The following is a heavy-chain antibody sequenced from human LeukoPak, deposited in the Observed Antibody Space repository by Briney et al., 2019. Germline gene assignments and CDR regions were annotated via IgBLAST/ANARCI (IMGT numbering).Heavy chain of an antibody. CDR3: ARGPSAADCTNGVCFTGNDY. CDR1: GFTFSSYW. V-gene: IGHV3-74*01. J-gene: IGHJ4*02. CDR2: INTDGSST. Sequence: PGGSLRLPCAASGFTFSSYWMHWVRQAPGKGLVWVSRINTDGSSTSYADSVKGRFTISRDNAKNTLYLQMNSLRAEDTAAYYCARGPSAADCTNGVCFTGNDYWGQGTLVTVSS. D-gene: IGHD2-8*01.